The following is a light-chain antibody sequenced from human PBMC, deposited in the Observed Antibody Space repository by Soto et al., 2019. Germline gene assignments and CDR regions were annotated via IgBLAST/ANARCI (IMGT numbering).Light chain of an antibody. CDR1: QSVSSY. J-gene: IGKJ4*01. V-gene: IGKV3-11*01. CDR3: QQRSSWPLT. CDR2: DAS. Sequence: EIVLTQSPATLSLSPGERATLSCRASQSVSSYFAWFQQKPGQAPRLLIYDASNRAAGIPARFSGSGSGTDFTLTISSLDPEDFAVYYGQQRSSWPLTFGGGTRVEIK.